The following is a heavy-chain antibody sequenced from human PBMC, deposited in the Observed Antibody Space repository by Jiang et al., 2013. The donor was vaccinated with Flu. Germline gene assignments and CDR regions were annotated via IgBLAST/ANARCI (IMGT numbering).Heavy chain of an antibody. Sequence: QSGSELKKPGASVKVSCQASGYVLTRYTVNWMRQAPGQGLEWMGWINTNTGNPTYAQGFTGRFVFSLDTSVSTAYLQISSLKPEDTAVYYCARAAPGGYGSGWFGGYWGQGTLVTVSS. CDR2: INTNTGNP. D-gene: IGHD6-19*01. J-gene: IGHJ4*02. V-gene: IGHV7-4-1*02. CDR1: GYVLTRYT. CDR3: ARAAPGGYGSGWFGGY.